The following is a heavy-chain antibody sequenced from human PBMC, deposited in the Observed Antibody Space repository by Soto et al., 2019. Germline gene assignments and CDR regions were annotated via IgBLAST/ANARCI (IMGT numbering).Heavy chain of an antibody. CDR3: ARGLVIRPYYYHGMDV. J-gene: IGHJ6*02. CDR2: ISSIGST. CDR1: GGSISSGDYF. D-gene: IGHD3-9*01. V-gene: IGHV4-30-4*01. Sequence: QVQLQESGPGLVKPSQTLSLTCTVSGGSISSGDYFWSCIRQSPGKGLEWIGYISSIGSTYYNPSLKSRVSVSRDTSKNQFSLKLSSVTTTDTAVYYCARGLVIRPYYYHGMDVWGQGTTVTVSS.